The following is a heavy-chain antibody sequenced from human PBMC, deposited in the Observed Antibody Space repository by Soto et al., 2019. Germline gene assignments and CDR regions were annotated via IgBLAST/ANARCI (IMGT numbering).Heavy chain of an antibody. CDR2: MNPTSGGA. D-gene: IGHD3-22*01. CDR3: AAPSSSGHSYIFDY. CDR1: GYTFTGQY. V-gene: IGHV1-2*02. Sequence: ASVKVSCKASGYTFTGQYMHWVRQAPGQGLEWMGWMNPTSGGANYAPQFQDRVTMTRDTSTSTAYMELNSLRSDDTAVYYCAAPSSSGHSYIFDYWGQGTQVTVSS. J-gene: IGHJ4*02.